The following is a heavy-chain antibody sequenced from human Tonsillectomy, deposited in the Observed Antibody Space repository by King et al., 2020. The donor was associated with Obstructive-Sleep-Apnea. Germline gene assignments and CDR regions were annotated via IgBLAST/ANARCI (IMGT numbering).Heavy chain of an antibody. CDR3: ARDPQDWNASSRPNAFDI. Sequence: QLQESGPGLVKPSETLSLTCSVSGYSISSGYYWGWLRQPPGKGLEWIGSIYHSGSTYYNPSLKSRVTISVDTSRNHFSLRLSSGTAADTAVYYCARDPQDWNASSRPNAFDIWGQGTMVTVSS. V-gene: IGHV4-38-2*02. CDR2: IYHSGST. D-gene: IGHD1-1*01. CDR1: GYSISSGYY. J-gene: IGHJ3*02.